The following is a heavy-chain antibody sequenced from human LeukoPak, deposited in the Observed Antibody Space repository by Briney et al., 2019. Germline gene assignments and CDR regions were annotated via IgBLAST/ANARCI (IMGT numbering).Heavy chain of an antibody. V-gene: IGHV5-51*01. CDR1: GYAFSSYW. CDR2: IYPGDSDT. Sequence: GESLKISCKGSGYAFSSYWIGWVRQMPGKGLEWMGIIYPGDSDTRYSPSLQGQVTISVDTSIGTAYLQWSSLKASDTAIYYCARQNDFRLDYWGQGTLVTVSS. D-gene: IGHD3-3*01. CDR3: ARQNDFRLDY. J-gene: IGHJ4*02.